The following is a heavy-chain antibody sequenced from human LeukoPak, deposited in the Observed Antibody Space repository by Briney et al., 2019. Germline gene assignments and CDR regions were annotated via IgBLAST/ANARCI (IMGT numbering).Heavy chain of an antibody. CDR1: GFTFSNYG. V-gene: IGHV3-74*01. Sequence: GESLRLSCAASGFTFSNYGMHWVRQAPGKGLEWVSRINSDETSTNYADSVKGRFTISRDNAKNTLYLQMNSLRAEDTAVYYCASRRSISFDYWGQGTLVTVSS. CDR2: INSDETST. J-gene: IGHJ4*02. CDR3: ASRRSISFDY. D-gene: IGHD2/OR15-2a*01.